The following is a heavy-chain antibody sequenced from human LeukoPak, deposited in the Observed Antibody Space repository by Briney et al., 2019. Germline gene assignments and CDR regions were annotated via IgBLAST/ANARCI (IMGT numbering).Heavy chain of an antibody. CDR3: ARAAAARPLLHYFDY. CDR1: GFTFSSYA. CDR2: ISYDGSNK. Sequence: PGGSLRLSCAASGFTFSSYAMHWVRQAPGKGLEWVAVISYDGSNKYYADSVKGRFTISRDNSKNTLYLQMNSLRAEDTAVYYCARAAAARPLLHYFDYWGQGTLVTVSS. J-gene: IGHJ4*02. D-gene: IGHD6-6*01. V-gene: IGHV3-30*04.